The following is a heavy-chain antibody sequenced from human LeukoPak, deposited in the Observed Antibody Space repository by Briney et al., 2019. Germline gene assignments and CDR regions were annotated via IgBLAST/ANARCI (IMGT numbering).Heavy chain of an antibody. CDR3: ARLTKNDSGSYRFGKKKRGYMDV. CDR1: GGSFSGYY. V-gene: IGHV4-34*01. D-gene: IGHD3-10*01. Sequence: SETLSLTCAVYGGSFSGYYWSWIRQPPGKGLEWIGEINHSGSTIYKPSLKSRVTISVHTSKNQFSLKLSSVTAAETAVYYCARLTKNDSGSYRFGKKKRGYMDVWGKGTTVTVSS. J-gene: IGHJ6*03. CDR2: INHSGST.